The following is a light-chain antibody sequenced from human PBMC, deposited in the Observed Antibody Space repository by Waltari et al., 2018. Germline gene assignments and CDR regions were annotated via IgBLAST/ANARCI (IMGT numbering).Light chain of an antibody. V-gene: IGLV1-44*01. CDR2: SNN. CDR1: SSNIGSNT. Sequence: QSVLTHPPSPSGTPGQRFTFSCSGRSSNIGSNTVNWYQQLPGTAPKLLIYSNNQRPSGVPDRFSGSKSGTSASLAISGLQSEDEADYYCAAWDDSLNGVVFGGGTKLTVL. CDR3: AAWDDSLNGVV. J-gene: IGLJ2*01.